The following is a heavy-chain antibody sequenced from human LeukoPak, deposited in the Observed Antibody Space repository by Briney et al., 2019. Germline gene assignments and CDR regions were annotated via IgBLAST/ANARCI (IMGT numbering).Heavy chain of an antibody. Sequence: PSETLSLTCTVSGGSISSGSYYWSWIRQPAGKGLEWIGRIYTSGSTNYNPSLKSRVTISVDTSKNQFSLKLSSVTAADTAVYYCARDYDDSSSWSRFDYWGQGTLVTVSS. CDR1: GGSISSGSYY. CDR2: IYTSGST. J-gene: IGHJ4*02. CDR3: ARDYDDSSSWSRFDY. D-gene: IGHD6-13*01. V-gene: IGHV4-61*02.